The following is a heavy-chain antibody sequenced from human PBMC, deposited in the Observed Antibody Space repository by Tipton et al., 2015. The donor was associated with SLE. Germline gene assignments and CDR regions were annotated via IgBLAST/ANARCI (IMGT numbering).Heavy chain of an antibody. V-gene: IGHV4-59*11. Sequence: TLSLTCTVSGGSISSHYWSWIRQPPGKGLEWIGSIYHSGSTKYNPSLKSRVTISVDTSKNQFSLKLSSVTAADTAVYYCARDLFYDSSGYPSPWGQGTLVTVSS. D-gene: IGHD3-22*01. J-gene: IGHJ5*02. CDR2: IYHSGST. CDR3: ARDLFYDSSGYPSP. CDR1: GGSISSHY.